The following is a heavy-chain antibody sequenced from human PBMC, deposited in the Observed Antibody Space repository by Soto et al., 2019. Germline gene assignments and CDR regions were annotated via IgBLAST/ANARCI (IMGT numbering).Heavy chain of an antibody. D-gene: IGHD3-22*01. V-gene: IGHV1-69*01. J-gene: IGHJ4*02. CDR3: AMVCDSSGYYCFDY. CDR2: IIPIFGTA. CDR1: GCTFSSSA. Sequence: SVKVSCKASGCTFSSSAISWVRQAPGQGLEWMGGIIPIFGTANYAQKFQGRVTITADESTSTAYMELSSLRSEDTAVYYCAMVCDSSGYYCFDYWGQGTLVTVSS.